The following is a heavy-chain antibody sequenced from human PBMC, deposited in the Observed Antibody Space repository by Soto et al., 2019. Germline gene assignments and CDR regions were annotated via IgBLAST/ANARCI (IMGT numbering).Heavy chain of an antibody. CDR2: TKPDGSET. V-gene: IGHV3-7*03. D-gene: IGHD5-18*01. Sequence: EVQLVESGGGLAQPGGSLRLSCVASGFTFSGYWMSWVRQTPGKGLEWVTNTKPDGSETYYLDSVRGRFTISRDNVRNSLYLQMSSLRGDDTAVYYCARDDGYRSIDYWGQGALVTVSP. CDR3: ARDDGYRSIDY. CDR1: GFTFSGYW. J-gene: IGHJ4*02.